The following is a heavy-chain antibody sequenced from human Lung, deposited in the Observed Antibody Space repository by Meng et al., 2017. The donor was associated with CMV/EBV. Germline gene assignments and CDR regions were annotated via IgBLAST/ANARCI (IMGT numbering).Heavy chain of an antibody. D-gene: IGHD2-2*02. CDR2: IYYSGST. CDR1: GGSITSSSYY. V-gene: IGHV4-39*01. J-gene: IGHJ6*02. Sequence: GSLRLXXTVSGGSITSSSYYWGWIRQPPGKGLEWIGSIYYSGSTYYNPSLKSRVTISVDTSKKQFSLKLSSVTAADTAVYYGIGYCSSTRCYKYYYDMDVWGQGTTVTVSS. CDR3: IGYCSSTRCYKYYYDMDV.